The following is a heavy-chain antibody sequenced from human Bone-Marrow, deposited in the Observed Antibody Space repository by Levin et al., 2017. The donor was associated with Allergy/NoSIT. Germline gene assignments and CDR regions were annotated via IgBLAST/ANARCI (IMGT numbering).Heavy chain of an antibody. CDR2: MSYDGSKK. D-gene: IGHD6-13*01. V-gene: IGHV3-30*18. CDR1: GFAFSAPG. CDR3: AKPGYSSSWYDAFDI. Sequence: LSLTCAASGFAFSAPGMHWVRQAPGKGLEWVAVMSYDGSKKYYAESVQGRFTISRDNSKNPLYLQMNSLRTKDTAVYYCAKPGYSSSWYDAFDIWGQGTMVTVSS. J-gene: IGHJ3*02.